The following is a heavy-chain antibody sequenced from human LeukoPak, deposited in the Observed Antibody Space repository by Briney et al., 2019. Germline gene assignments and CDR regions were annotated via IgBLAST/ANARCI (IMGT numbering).Heavy chain of an antibody. Sequence: PSQTLSLTCTVSGGSISSGDYHWNWIRQPPGKGLEWIGFIHDSGSTLYNPSLKSRIIISRDVSRNQFSLQLTSVTAADTAVYYCARWCPLPGHWYFDLWGRGTLVTVSS. CDR3: ARWCPLPGHWYFDL. D-gene: IGHD4/OR15-4a*01. CDR1: GGSISSGDYH. J-gene: IGHJ2*01. V-gene: IGHV4-30-4*01. CDR2: IHDSGST.